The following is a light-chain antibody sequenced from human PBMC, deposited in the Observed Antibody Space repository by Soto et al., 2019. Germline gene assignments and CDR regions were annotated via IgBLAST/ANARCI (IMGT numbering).Light chain of an antibody. CDR2: AAS. V-gene: IGKV1-9*01. J-gene: IGKJ4*01. Sequence: EIRVTRSPAFVAASVENRVTITCQASQRISRYLSWYLKKPAKAPKILIYAASTLQTGVPSRFSGSGSGTDFTLTISSLQPEDFATYYCLQLNSYPLTFGGGTKV. CDR1: QRISRY. CDR3: LQLNSYPLT.